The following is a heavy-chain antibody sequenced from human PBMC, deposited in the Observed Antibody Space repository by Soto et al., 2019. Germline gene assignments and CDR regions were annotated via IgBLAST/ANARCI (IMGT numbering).Heavy chain of an antibody. D-gene: IGHD5-12*01. J-gene: IGHJ6*02. CDR2: ISTYNGDT. Sequence: ASVKVSCKASGYTFTRSGISWVRQAPGQGLEWMGWISTYNGDTNYAQTFQGRVTMTTDTSTSTVHMEVRSLRSDDTAVYYCAREGVAPYYYYGXXVWXQGTPVTVS. CDR1: GYTFTRSG. CDR3: AREGVAPYYYYGXXV. V-gene: IGHV1-18*01.